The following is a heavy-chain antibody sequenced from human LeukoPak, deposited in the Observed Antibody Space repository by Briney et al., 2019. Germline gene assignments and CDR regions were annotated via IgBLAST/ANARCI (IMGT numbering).Heavy chain of an antibody. CDR1: GYSISSGYY. D-gene: IGHD6-19*01. CDR3: AKTIQWPYYFDY. V-gene: IGHV3-23*01. J-gene: IGHJ4*02. Sequence: ETLSLTCAVSGYSISSGYYWGWIRQPPGKGLEWVSALSGSGGSTYYADSVKGRFTISRDNSKNTLYLQMNSLRAEDTAVYYCAKTIQWPYYFDYWGQGTLVTVSS. CDR2: LSGSGGST.